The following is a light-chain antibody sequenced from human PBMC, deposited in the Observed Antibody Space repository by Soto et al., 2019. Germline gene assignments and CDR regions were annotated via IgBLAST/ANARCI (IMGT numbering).Light chain of an antibody. CDR3: CSYTDIALDVV. Sequence: QSALTQPASVSGSPGQSITISCTGTCSDIGDYDYVSWYQHLPGKAPKLLIFDVTHRPSGVSDRFSGSKSGNTASLTISGVRPEDEADYYCCSYTDIALDVVFGGGTKVTVL. V-gene: IGLV2-14*01. CDR1: CSDIGDYDY. CDR2: DVT. J-gene: IGLJ2*01.